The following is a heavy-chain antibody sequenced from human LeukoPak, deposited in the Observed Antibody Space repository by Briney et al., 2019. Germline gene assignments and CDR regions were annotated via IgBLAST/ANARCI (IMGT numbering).Heavy chain of an antibody. CDR1: GGSFSGYY. CDR3: ARWFYGSGSYRY. Sequence: KPSETLSLTCAVYGGSFSGYYWSWIRQPPGKGLEWIGEINHSGSTNYNPSLKSRVTISVDTSKNQFSLKLSSVTAADTAVYYCARWFYGSGSYRYWGQGTLVTVSS. CDR2: INHSGST. V-gene: IGHV4-34*01. J-gene: IGHJ4*02. D-gene: IGHD3-10*01.